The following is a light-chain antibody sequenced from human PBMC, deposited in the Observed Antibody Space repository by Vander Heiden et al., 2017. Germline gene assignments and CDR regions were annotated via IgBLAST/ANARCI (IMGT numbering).Light chain of an antibody. CDR3: QQSYSNPLT. V-gene: IGKV1-39*01. CDR1: QSISSY. J-gene: IGKJ4*01. CDR2: TVS. Sequence: DIEMTQSRSSLSASVGDRVTFPCRTSQSISSYLNWYQQRPGKAPKRMIYTVSSLRSGVPSRFSGSGSGTDFTLTISSLQPEDFATYYCQQSYSNPLTVGGETKVEIK.